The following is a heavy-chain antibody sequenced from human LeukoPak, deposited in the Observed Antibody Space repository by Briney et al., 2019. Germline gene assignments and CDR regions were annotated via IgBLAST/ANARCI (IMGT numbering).Heavy chain of an antibody. D-gene: IGHD3-3*01. CDR3: ARHYDFWSGYSAYMDV. J-gene: IGHJ6*03. Sequence: SETLSLTCTVSVGSISSSSYYWGWIRQPPGKGLEWIGSIYYSGSTYYNPSLKSRVTISVDTSKNQFSLKLSSVTAADTAVYYCARHYDFWSGYSAYMDVWGKGTTVTVSS. CDR2: IYYSGST. CDR1: VGSISSSSYY. V-gene: IGHV4-39*01.